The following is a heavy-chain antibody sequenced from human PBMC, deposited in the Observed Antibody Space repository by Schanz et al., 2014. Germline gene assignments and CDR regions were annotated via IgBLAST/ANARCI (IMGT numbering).Heavy chain of an antibody. D-gene: IGHD3-22*01. Sequence: QVQLLQFGGGVVQPGRSLRLSCAAYGFTLSSYAMHWVRQAPGKGLEWVSVIYSGIGAYYADSVKDRFTVSRDNSKNTVYLQMNRLRAEDTAVYYCARVHHYDPSGWGYFDYWGQGALVTVSS. V-gene: IGHV3-NL1*01. CDR3: ARVHHYDPSGWGYFDY. CDR2: IYSGIGA. CDR1: GFTLSSYA. J-gene: IGHJ4*02.